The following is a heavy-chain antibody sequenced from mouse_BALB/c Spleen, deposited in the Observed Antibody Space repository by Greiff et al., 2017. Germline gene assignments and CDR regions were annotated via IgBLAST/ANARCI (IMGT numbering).Heavy chain of an antibody. D-gene: IGHD1-1*01. CDR3: AREGGYGSSYVYYYAMDY. J-gene: IGHJ4*01. CDR2: ISDGGSYT. Sequence: EVQLQESGGGLVKPGGSLKLSCAASGFTFSDYYMYWVRQTPEKRLEWVATISDGGSYTYYPDSVKGRFTISRDNAKNNLYLQMSSLKSEDTAMYYCAREGGYGSSYVYYYAMDYWGQGTSVTVSS. CDR1: GFTFSDYY. V-gene: IGHV5-4*02.